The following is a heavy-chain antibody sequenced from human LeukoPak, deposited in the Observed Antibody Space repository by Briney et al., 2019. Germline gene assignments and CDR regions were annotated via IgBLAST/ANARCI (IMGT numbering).Heavy chain of an antibody. V-gene: IGHV3-11*06. D-gene: IGHD3-9*01. CDR1: GYSFSDYY. J-gene: IGHJ4*02. Sequence: GGSLRLSCAASGYSFSDYYMSWIHQGPGQGLEWVSYISSSSSYTNYADSVKGRFTISRDNAKNSLYLQMNSLRAEDTAVYYCARFGLRYFDWLPFDYWGQGTLVTVSS. CDR3: ARFGLRYFDWLPFDY. CDR2: ISSSSSYT.